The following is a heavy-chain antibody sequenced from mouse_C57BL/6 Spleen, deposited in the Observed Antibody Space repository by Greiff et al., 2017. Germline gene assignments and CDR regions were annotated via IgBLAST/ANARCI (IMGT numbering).Heavy chain of an antibody. CDR2: IWWDDDK. V-gene: IGHV8-8*01. CDR1: GFSLSTFGMG. Sequence: ESGPEILQPSQTLSLTCSFSGFSLSTFGMGVGWIRQPSGKGLEWLAHIWWDDDKYYNPALKSRLTISKDTSKNQVFLKIANVDTADTATYYCARIDYDYDRGFAYWGQGTLVTVSA. J-gene: IGHJ3*01. D-gene: IGHD2-4*01. CDR3: ARIDYDYDRGFAY.